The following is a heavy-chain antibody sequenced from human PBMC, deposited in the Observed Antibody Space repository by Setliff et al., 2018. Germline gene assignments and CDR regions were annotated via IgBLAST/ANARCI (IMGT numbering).Heavy chain of an antibody. Sequence: PGGSLRLSCAASGFTSSDYYMSWIRQAPGKGLVWVSYISSSGSTIYYADSVKGRFTISRDNDKNSLYLKMNSLRAEDTAVYYCARGDRWGYSYGPYYYGMDVWGQGTTVTVSS. V-gene: IGHV3-11*04. CDR1: GFTSSDYY. J-gene: IGHJ6*02. CDR3: ARGDRWGYSYGPYYYGMDV. D-gene: IGHD5-18*01. CDR2: ISSSGSTI.